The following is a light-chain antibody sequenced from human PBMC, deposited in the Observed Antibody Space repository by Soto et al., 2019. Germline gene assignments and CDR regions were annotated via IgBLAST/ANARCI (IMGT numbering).Light chain of an antibody. CDR1: QSISNY. Sequence: DIQMTQSPSSLSASVGDRVTITCRASQSISNYLNWYHRKPGKAPEFLIYAASSLQSGVPSKFSGSGSGTDFTLTISSLQPEDFATYYCQQSYSTPLTFGGGTKVEMK. V-gene: IGKV1-39*01. CDR2: AAS. J-gene: IGKJ4*01. CDR3: QQSYSTPLT.